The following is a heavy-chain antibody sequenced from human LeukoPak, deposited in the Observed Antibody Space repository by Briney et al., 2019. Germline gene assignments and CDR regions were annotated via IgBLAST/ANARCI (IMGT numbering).Heavy chain of an antibody. CDR2: INHSGST. J-gene: IGHJ4*02. Sequence: SETLSLTCAVYGGSFSGYYWSWIRQPPGKGLEWIGEINHSGSTNYNPSLKSRVTISVDTSKNQFSLKLSSVTAADTAVYHCARGGIAVAGRGFFDYWGQGTLVTVSS. V-gene: IGHV4-34*01. D-gene: IGHD6-19*01. CDR1: GGSFSGYY. CDR3: ARGGIAVAGRGFFDY.